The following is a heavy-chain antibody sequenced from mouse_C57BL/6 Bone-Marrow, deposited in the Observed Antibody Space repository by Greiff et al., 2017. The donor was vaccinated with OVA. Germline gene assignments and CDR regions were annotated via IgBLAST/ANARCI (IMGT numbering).Heavy chain of an antibody. Sequence: QVHVKQSGPGLVQPSQSLSITCTVSGFSLTSYGVHWVRQSPGKGLEWLGVIWSGGSTDYNAAFISRLSISKDNSKSQVFFKMNSLQADETAIYYCARKDYYGNSGFAYWGQGTLVTVSA. CDR2: IWSGGST. V-gene: IGHV2-2*01. D-gene: IGHD2-1*01. J-gene: IGHJ3*01. CDR1: GFSLTSYG. CDR3: ARKDYYGNSGFAY.